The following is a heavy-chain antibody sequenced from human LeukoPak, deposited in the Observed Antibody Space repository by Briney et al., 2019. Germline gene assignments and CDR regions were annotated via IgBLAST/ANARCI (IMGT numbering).Heavy chain of an antibody. J-gene: IGHJ4*02. V-gene: IGHV3-30*18. CDR2: ISYDGGNK. CDR3: AKDLGRTYCGGDCYHDY. CDR1: GFTFSSYG. Sequence: GGSLRLSCAASGFTFSSYGMHWVRQAPGKGLEWVAVISYDGGNKYYADSVKGRFTISRDNSKNTLYLQMNSLRTEDTAVYYCAKDLGRTYCGGDCYHDYWGQGTLVTVSS. D-gene: IGHD2-21*02.